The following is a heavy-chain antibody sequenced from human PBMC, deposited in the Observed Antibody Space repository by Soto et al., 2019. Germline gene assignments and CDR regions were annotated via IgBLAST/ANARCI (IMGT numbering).Heavy chain of an antibody. V-gene: IGHV1-69*13. D-gene: IGHD2-2*01. J-gene: IGHJ5*02. CDR1: GGTFSSYA. CDR3: ARTREDIVVVPAAMVGWFDP. Sequence: ASVKVSCKASGGTFSSYAISWLRQAPGQGLEWMGGIIPIFGTANYAQKFQGRVTITADESTSTAYMELSSLRSEDTAVYYCARTREDIVVVPAAMVGWFDPWGQGTLVTVSS. CDR2: IIPIFGTA.